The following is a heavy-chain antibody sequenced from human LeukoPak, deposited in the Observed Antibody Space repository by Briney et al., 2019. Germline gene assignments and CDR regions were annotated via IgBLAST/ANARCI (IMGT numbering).Heavy chain of an antibody. D-gene: IGHD3-3*01. CDR2: INPNSGGT. Sequence: ASVKVSCKASGYTFTGYYMHWVRQAPGQGLEWMGWINPNSGGTNYAQKFQGRVTMTRDTSISTAYMELSRLRSDDTAVYYCARVGGYDFWSGYYSYFDYWGQGTLVTVSS. J-gene: IGHJ4*02. CDR1: GYTFTGYY. V-gene: IGHV1-2*02. CDR3: ARVGGYDFWSGYYSYFDY.